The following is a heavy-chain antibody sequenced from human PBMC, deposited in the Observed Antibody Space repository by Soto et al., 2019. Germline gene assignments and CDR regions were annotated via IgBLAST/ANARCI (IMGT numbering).Heavy chain of an antibody. D-gene: IGHD2-2*01. V-gene: IGHV1-24*01. J-gene: IGHJ6*02. CDR2: FDPEDGET. Sequence: ASVKVSCKVSGYTLTELSMHWVRQAPGKGLEWMGGFDPEDGETIYAQKFQGRVTMTEDTSTDTAYMELSSLRPEDTAVYYCATNNPAALTLDYYYGMDVWGQGTTVTVSS. CDR1: GYTLTELS. CDR3: ATNNPAALTLDYYYGMDV.